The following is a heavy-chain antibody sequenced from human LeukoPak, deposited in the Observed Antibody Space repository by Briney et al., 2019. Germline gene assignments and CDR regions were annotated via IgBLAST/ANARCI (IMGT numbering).Heavy chain of an antibody. CDR1: GGSFRDYY. D-gene: IGHD5-24*01. V-gene: IGHV4-59*01. CDR3: ARREGVGMATMPWDY. Sequence: SETLSLTCTVSGGSFRDYYWSWIRQPPGKGLEWIGYLYDSGSTIYNPSLKSRVTISLDTSKNQLSLTLNSVTAADTAVYYCARREGVGMATMPWDYWGQGTLVTVSS. J-gene: IGHJ4*02. CDR2: LYDSGST.